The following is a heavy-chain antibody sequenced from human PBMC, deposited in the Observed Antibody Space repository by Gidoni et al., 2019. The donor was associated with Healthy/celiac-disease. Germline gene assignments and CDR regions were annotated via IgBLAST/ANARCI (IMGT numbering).Heavy chain of an antibody. CDR2: IIPIFGTA. CDR3: ASFSGSSPVGSFDI. CDR1: GGTFSSYA. Sequence: QVQLVQSGAEVKKPGSSVKVSRKASGGTFSSYAISWVRQAPGQGLEWMGGIIPIFGTANYAQKFQGRVTITADESTSTAYMELSSLRSEDTAVYYCASFSGSSPVGSFDIWGQGTMVTVSS. J-gene: IGHJ3*02. V-gene: IGHV1-69*01. D-gene: IGHD1-26*01.